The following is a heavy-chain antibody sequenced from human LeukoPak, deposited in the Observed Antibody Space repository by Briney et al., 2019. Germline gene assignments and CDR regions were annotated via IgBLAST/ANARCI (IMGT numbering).Heavy chain of an antibody. D-gene: IGHD6-13*01. CDR3: ARAPRRSSSPYYFDS. J-gene: IGHJ4*02. CDR2: ISSEGASV. V-gene: IGHV3-74*01. CDR1: GFTFSNYW. Sequence: PGGSLRLSCAASGFTFSNYWMHWVRQVPGKGLMWVSRISSEGASVSYADSVKGRFTIDRDNAENTLDLQMDSLGAEDTAVYYCARAPRRSSSPYYFDSWGQGTLVTVSS.